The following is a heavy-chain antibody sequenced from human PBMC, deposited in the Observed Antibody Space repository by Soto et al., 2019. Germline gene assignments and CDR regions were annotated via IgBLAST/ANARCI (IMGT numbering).Heavy chain of an antibody. CDR3: ATLYTYGDKHFDY. CDR2: INSDGSST. V-gene: IGHV3-74*01. D-gene: IGHD4-17*01. Sequence: EVQLVETGGGLVQPGGSLRLSCAASGFTFNSYWMHWVRQAPGKGLVWVSRINSDGSSTSYADSVKGRFTISRDNAKNTLYLQMNSLRAEDTAVYYCATLYTYGDKHFDYWGQGTLVTVSS. CDR1: GFTFNSYW. J-gene: IGHJ4*02.